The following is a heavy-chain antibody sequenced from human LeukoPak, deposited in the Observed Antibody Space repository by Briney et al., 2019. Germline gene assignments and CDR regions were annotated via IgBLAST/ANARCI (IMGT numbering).Heavy chain of an antibody. CDR3: AKDVASRWELLREDY. Sequence: GGSLRLSCAASGFTASSNHMNWVRQAPGKGLEWVAVISYDGSNKYYADSVKGRFTISRDNSKNTLYLQMNSLRAEDTAVYYCAKDVASRWELLREDYWGQGTLVTVSS. CDR2: ISYDGSNK. D-gene: IGHD1-26*01. J-gene: IGHJ4*02. V-gene: IGHV3-30*18. CDR1: GFTASSNH.